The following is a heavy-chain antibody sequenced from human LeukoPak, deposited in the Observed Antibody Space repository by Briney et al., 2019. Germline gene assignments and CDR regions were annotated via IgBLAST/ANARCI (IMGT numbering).Heavy chain of an antibody. V-gene: IGHV1-69*13. J-gene: IGHJ6*03. CDR3: ATFAPPGWYMDV. CDR2: IIPIFGTA. Sequence: GASVKLSCKASGGTFSSYAISWVREAPGQGLEWMGGIIPIFGTANYAQKFQGRVTITADESTSTAYMELSSLRSEDTAVYYCATFAPPGWYMDVWGKGTTVTISS. CDR1: GGTFSSYA. D-gene: IGHD2-15*01.